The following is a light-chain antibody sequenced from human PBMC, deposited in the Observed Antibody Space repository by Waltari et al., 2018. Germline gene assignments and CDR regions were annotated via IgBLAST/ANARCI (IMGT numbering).Light chain of an antibody. CDR3: SSYTDDTTLDVI. CDR1: TSDVGSYHY. J-gene: IGLJ2*01. CDR2: VCL. V-gene: IGLV2-14*03. Sequence: QSALTQPASVSGSPGQTITIPCTGTTSDVGSYHYVSWYQRHPGKAPKPSIYVCLIRPSWVSSLFSCSKSGNTASLTISVLQAEDEGDYYCSSYTDDTTLDVIFGGGTKLTVL.